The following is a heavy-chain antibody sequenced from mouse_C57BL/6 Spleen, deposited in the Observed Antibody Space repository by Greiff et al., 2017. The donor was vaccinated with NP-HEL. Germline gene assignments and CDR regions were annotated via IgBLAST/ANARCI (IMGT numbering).Heavy chain of an antibody. D-gene: IGHD1-1*01. V-gene: IGHV3-6*01. CDR3: ARGDYGSSYDWYFDV. CDR1: GYSITSGYY. CDR2: ISYDGSN. Sequence: EVQVVESGPGLVKPSQSLSLTCSVTGYSITSGYYWNWIRQFPGNKLEWMGYISYDGSNNYNPSLKNRISITRDTSKNQFFLKLNSVTTEDTATYYCARGDYGSSYDWYFDVWGTGTTVTVSS. J-gene: IGHJ1*03.